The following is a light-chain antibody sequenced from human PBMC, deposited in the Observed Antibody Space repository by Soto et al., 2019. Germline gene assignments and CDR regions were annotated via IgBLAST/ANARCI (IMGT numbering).Light chain of an antibody. CDR2: LGS. Sequence: IVVTQSPLSLSVTPGEPASISCRSSQNLLHIDGYNYLDWYLQKPGQSPQLLIFLGSYRASGVPDRVSGSGSGTDFTLRISGVEAEDVGVYYCMQAVYTRTFGPGTKVEIK. V-gene: IGKV2-28*01. CDR3: MQAVYTRT. CDR1: QNLLHIDGYNY. J-gene: IGKJ1*01.